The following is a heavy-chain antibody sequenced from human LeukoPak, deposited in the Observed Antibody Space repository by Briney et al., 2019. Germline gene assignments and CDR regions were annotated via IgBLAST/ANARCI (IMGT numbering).Heavy chain of an antibody. V-gene: IGHV1-2*02. Sequence: ASVTVSCKASGYMFTGYYMHWVRQAPGQGLEWMGWINPNSGGTNYAQKFQGRVTMTRDTSISTAYMDLNRLRSDDTAVYYCARVVAVTGTPVYYMDVWGKGTTVTVSS. CDR3: ARVVAVTGTPVYYMDV. D-gene: IGHD6-19*01. J-gene: IGHJ6*03. CDR1: GYMFTGYY. CDR2: INPNSGGT.